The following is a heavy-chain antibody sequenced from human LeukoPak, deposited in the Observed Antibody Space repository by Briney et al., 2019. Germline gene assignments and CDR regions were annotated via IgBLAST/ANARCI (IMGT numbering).Heavy chain of an antibody. CDR2: IHPEGNEE. CDR3: ARGDDFSGDH. J-gene: IGHJ4*02. CDR1: GFTFSNFW. D-gene: IGHD1-1*01. Sequence: GGSLRLSCAVSGFTFSNFWMSWVRQAPGRGLEWVANIHPEGNEEYHVESVKGRFTISRDNAKNLLFLQMSGLRVEDTAVYYCARGDDFSGDHWGQGTLVTVSS. V-gene: IGHV3-7*04.